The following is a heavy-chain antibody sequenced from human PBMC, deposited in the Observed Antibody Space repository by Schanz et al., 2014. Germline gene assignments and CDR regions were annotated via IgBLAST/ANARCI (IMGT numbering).Heavy chain of an antibody. D-gene: IGHD6-13*01. J-gene: IGHJ6*02. CDR3: AREEGWGIAAAGGKHYYYGMDV. CDR1: GFTVSSDH. V-gene: IGHV3-66*01. CDR2: IYASGAT. Sequence: EVQLVESGGGFVQPGGSLGLSCVVSGFTVSSDHMSWVRQAPGKGLEWVSTIYASGATYYADSVKRRFTISRDNAKNSLYLQMNSLRAEDTAVYYCAREEGWGIAAAGGKHYYYGMDVWGQGTTVTVSS.